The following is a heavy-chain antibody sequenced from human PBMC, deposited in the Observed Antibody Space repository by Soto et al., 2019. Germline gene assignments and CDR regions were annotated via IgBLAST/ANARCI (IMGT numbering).Heavy chain of an antibody. CDR2: ISYTGRT. V-gene: IGHV4-61*03. J-gene: IGHJ6*02. Sequence: LSLTCIVSGDSLTSGSYYWTWLRQPPGKGLEWIGYISYTGRTKYNPSLQSRVTISVDTSKNDFSLNLSSVTAADTAVYFCAREWGLLPYYVMNVWGQGTAVTVSS. CDR3: AREWGLLPYYVMNV. D-gene: IGHD7-27*01. CDR1: GDSLTSGSYY.